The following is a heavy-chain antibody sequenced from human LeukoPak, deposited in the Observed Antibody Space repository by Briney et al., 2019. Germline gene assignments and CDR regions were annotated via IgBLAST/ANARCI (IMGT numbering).Heavy chain of an antibody. CDR1: GFTFSSYG. J-gene: IGHJ4*02. CDR2: ISSSGSTI. Sequence: GGSLRLSCTASGFTFSSYGMNWVRQAPGKGLEWVSYISSSGSTIYYADSVKGRFTISRDNAKNSLYLQMNSLRAEDTAVYYCARKGKGSFDYWGQGTLVTVSS. V-gene: IGHV3-48*04. CDR3: ARKGKGSFDY.